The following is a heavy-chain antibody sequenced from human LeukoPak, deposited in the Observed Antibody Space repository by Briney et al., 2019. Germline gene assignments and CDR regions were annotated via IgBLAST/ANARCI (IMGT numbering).Heavy chain of an antibody. CDR3: ASLGSSGGSSDPFDY. V-gene: IGHV3-33*01. CDR2: IWYDGSNK. Sequence: GGSLRLSCAASGFTFSSYGMHWVRQAPGKGLEWVAVIWYDGSNKYYADSVKGRFTISRDNSKNTLYLQMNSLRAEDTAVYYCASLGSSGGSSDPFDYWGQGTLVTVSS. D-gene: IGHD2-15*01. CDR1: GFTFSSYG. J-gene: IGHJ4*02.